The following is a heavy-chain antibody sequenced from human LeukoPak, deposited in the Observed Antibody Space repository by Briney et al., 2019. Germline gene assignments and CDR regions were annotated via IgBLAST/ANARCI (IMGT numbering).Heavy chain of an antibody. D-gene: IGHD3-10*01. Sequence: GGSLRLSCAASGFIFSDYVMIWVRQAPGKGLVWVSRINSDGSSTSYADSVKGRFTISRDNAKNTLYLQMNSLRAEDTAVYYCARGAGLLWFGETGWFDPWGQGTLVTVSS. V-gene: IGHV3-74*01. CDR1: GFIFSDYV. CDR3: ARGAGLLWFGETGWFDP. CDR2: INSDGSST. J-gene: IGHJ5*02.